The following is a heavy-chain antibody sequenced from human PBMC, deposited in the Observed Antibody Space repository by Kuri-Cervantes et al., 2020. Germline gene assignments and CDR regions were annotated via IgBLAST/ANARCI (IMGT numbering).Heavy chain of an antibody. CDR3: ARGRRPRYSSGCDY. CDR1: GYTFTSYG. Sequence: ASVKVSCKASGYTFTSYGINWVRQATGQGLEWMGWMNPNSGNTGYAQKFQGRVTMTRNTSISTAYMELSSLRSEDTAVYYCARGRRPRYSSGCDYWGQGTLVTVSS. D-gene: IGHD6-19*01. V-gene: IGHV1-8*02. J-gene: IGHJ4*02. CDR2: MNPNSGNT.